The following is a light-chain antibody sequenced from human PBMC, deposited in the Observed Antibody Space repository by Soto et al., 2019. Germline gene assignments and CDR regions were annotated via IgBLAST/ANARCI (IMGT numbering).Light chain of an antibody. Sequence: QSVLTQPPSVSGAPGQRVTISCTGSSSNIGACYDVHWYQQLPGTAPKLLIYGDNNRPSGVPDRFSGSKSGTSASLAITGLQAEDEADYYCQSYDSSLSAWVFGGGTKLTVL. CDR2: GDN. CDR3: QSYDSSLSAWV. CDR1: SSNIGACYD. J-gene: IGLJ3*02. V-gene: IGLV1-40*01.